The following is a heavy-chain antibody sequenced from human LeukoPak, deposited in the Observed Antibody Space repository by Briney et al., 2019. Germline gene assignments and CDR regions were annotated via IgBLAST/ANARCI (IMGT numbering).Heavy chain of an antibody. D-gene: IGHD3-22*01. CDR3: ARVGDSSGYYQDAFDI. J-gene: IGHJ3*02. Sequence: KPSETLSLTCTVSGGSISSSSYYWGWIRQPPGKGLEWIGSIYYSGSTYYNPSLKSRVTISVDTSKNQFSLKLSSVTAADTAVYYCARVGDSSGYYQDAFDIWGQGTMVTVSS. CDR1: GGSISSSSYY. V-gene: IGHV4-39*07. CDR2: IYYSGST.